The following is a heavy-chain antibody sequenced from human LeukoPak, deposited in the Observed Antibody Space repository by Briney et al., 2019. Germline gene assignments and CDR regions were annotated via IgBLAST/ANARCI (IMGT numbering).Heavy chain of an antibody. CDR1: GGSINSYY. Sequence: SETLSLTCTVSGGSINSYYWSWIRQPAGRGLEWIGRIYTTGSTNYNPSLKSRVTMSVDTSKNQSSLKLSSVTAAGTAVYYCARDPLHFYDSVGSSFDFWGQGTLVTVSS. CDR2: IYTTGST. J-gene: IGHJ4*02. D-gene: IGHD3-22*01. CDR3: ARDPLHFYDSVGSSFDF. V-gene: IGHV4-4*07.